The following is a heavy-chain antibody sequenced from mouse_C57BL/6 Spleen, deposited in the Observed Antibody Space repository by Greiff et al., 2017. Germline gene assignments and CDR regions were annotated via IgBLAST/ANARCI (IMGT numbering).Heavy chain of an antibody. CDR3: ARGYGSSLYAMDY. CDR1: GYTFTSYW. Sequence: QVQLQQPGAELVMPGASVKLSCKASGYTFTSYWMHWVKQRPGPGLEWIGEVDPSDSYTNYNQKFKGKSTLTVDKSSSTAYMQLSSLTSEDSAVYYCARGYGSSLYAMDYWGQGTSVTVSS. V-gene: IGHV1-69*01. D-gene: IGHD1-1*01. J-gene: IGHJ4*01. CDR2: VDPSDSYT.